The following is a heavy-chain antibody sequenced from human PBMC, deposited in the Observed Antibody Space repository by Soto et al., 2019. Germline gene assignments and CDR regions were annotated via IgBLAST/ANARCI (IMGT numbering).Heavy chain of an antibody. CDR1: GFTFSTYA. CDR2: ILPDETG. J-gene: IGHJ4*02. D-gene: IGHD2-15*01. V-gene: IGHV3-23*01. Sequence: DVNLLQSGGGSAQPGGSLRLSCATSGFTFSTYAMTGVRQVPGRGLQWVSTILPDETGFYTVSVKGRFTISRDNYRGIVYLQMNDLWVEDAAIYYCAKDRLPTSGQRFYFDSWGQGSLVTVSS. CDR3: AKDRLPTSGQRFYFDS.